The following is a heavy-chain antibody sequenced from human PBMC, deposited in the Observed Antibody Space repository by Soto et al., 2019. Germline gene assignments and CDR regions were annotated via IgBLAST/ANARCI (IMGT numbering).Heavy chain of an antibody. V-gene: IGHV3-9*01. Sequence: EVQLVESGGGLVQPGRSLRLSCAASGFTFDDYAMHWVRQVPGKGLEWVSGINWNSGSIGYADSVKGRFAISRDNAKNSLHLQMTSLRAEDTAFYYCVKDESINWYSGHFRHWGQGTLVTV. D-gene: IGHD6-13*01. CDR1: GFTFDDYA. J-gene: IGHJ1*01. CDR2: INWNSGSI. CDR3: VKDESINWYSGHFRH.